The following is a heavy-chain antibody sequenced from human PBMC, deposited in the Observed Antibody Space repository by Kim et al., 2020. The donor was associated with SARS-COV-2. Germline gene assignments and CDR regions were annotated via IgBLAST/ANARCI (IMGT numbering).Heavy chain of an antibody. CDR2: ISGSGGST. CDR3: AKGAVAGPFDY. D-gene: IGHD6-19*01. CDR1: GITLRSYA. V-gene: IGHV3-23*01. Sequence: GGSLRLSCAASGITLRSYAMSWVRQAPGKGLEWVSTISGSGGSTYYADSVKGRFTISRDNSKNTMYLQMNSLRAEDTAVYYCAKGAVAGPFDYWGQGTLVTVSS. J-gene: IGHJ4*02.